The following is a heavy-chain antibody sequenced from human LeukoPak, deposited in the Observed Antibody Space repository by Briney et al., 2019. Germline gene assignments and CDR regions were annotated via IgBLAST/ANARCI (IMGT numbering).Heavy chain of an antibody. V-gene: IGHV3-20*04. CDR1: GLTFDDYG. CDR2: INWNGGST. D-gene: IGHD1-26*01. Sequence: GGSLRLSCAASGLTFDDYGMSWVRQAPGKGLEWVSGINWNGGSTGYADSVKGRFTISRDNAKNSPYLQMNSLRAEDTALYYCAREGRSGSYFDYWGQGTLVTVSS. J-gene: IGHJ4*02. CDR3: AREGRSGSYFDY.